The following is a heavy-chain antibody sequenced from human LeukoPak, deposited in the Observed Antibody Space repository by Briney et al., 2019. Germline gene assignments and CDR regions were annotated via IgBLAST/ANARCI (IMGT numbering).Heavy chain of an antibody. Sequence: PGRSLRLSCAASGFTFSSYAMHWVRQAPGKGLEWVAVISYDGSNKYYADSVKGRFTISRDNSKNTLYLQMNSLRAEDTAVYYCRRELKYRSSWFDSWGQGTLVTAS. J-gene: IGHJ5*01. D-gene: IGHD6-13*01. CDR3: RRELKYRSSWFDS. CDR2: ISYDGSNK. V-gene: IGHV3-30*01. CDR1: GFTFSSYA.